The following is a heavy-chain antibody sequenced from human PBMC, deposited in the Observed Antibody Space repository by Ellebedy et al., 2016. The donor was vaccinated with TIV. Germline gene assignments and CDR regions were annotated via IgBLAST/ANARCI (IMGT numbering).Heavy chain of an antibody. D-gene: IGHD5-18*01. CDR2: IVGSGGSR. V-gene: IGHV3-23*01. CDR3: AKDRTPGDGYWVFDF. J-gene: IGHJ4*02. Sequence: PGGSLRLSCAASGFSFSSYAMSWVRQAPGKGLEWVSGIVGSGGSRYADSVKGRFTISRDNSKSTLDLQMSSLRAEDMAVYYCAKDRTPGDGYWVFDFWGQGTLVTVST. CDR1: GFSFSSYA.